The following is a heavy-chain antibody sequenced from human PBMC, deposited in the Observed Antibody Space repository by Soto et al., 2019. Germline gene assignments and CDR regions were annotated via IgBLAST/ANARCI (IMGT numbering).Heavy chain of an antibody. CDR1: GFICSSYD. CDR3: AKATATSGGAFEI. D-gene: IGHD1-26*01. Sequence: GGSLRLSCAVSGFICSSYDMSWVRQAPGQGLEWVSTILVGGSTHYEDSVKGRFTISRDTSKNTVYLQMNSLTAGDTAFYYCAKATATSGGAFEIYGQGTMVTVSS. J-gene: IGHJ3*02. CDR2: ILVGGST. V-gene: IGHV3-23*01.